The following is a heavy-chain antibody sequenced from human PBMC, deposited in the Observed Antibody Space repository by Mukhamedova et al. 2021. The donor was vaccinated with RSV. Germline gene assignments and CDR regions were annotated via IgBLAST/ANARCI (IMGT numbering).Heavy chain of an antibody. V-gene: IGHV3-30*02. J-gene: IGHJ6*03. CDR2: IRHDGSKE. CDR3: AKDVGSAKYYYYMDV. Sequence: VRQAPGKGLEWVAFIRHDGSKEEYADSVKGRFTISRDISKNMLYLQMNSLSAEDTAVFYCAKDVGSAKYYYYMDVWGKGTTVTVS. D-gene: IGHD1-26*01.